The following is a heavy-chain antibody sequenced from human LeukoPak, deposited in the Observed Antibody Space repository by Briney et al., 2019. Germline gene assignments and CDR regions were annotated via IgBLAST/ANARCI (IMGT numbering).Heavy chain of an antibody. CDR3: ARGTMTTVTYYFDY. V-gene: IGHV4-34*01. Sequence: NPSETLSLTCAVYGGSFSGYYWSWIRQPPGKGLEWIGEINHSGSTNYNPSLKSRVTISVDTSENQFSLKLSSVTAADTAVYYCARGTMTTVTYYFDYWGQGTLVTVSS. D-gene: IGHD4-17*01. CDR2: INHSGST. J-gene: IGHJ4*02. CDR1: GGSFSGYY.